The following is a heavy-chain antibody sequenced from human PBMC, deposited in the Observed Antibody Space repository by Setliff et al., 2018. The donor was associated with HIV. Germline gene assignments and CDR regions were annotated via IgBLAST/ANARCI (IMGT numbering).Heavy chain of an antibody. Sequence: SETLSLTCAVYAGSFSGYYWSWIRQPPGKGLEWIGEINHSGSTNYNPSLKSRVTISVDKSKNQFSLKLSSVTAADTAVYYCARDRGYSSGWYGYYYYMDVWGKGTTVTVSS. D-gene: IGHD6-19*01. V-gene: IGHV4-34*01. CDR2: INHSGST. J-gene: IGHJ6*03. CDR1: AGSFSGYY. CDR3: ARDRGYSSGWYGYYYYMDV.